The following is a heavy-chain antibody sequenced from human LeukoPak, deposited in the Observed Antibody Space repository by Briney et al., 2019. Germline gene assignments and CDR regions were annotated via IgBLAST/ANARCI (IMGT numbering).Heavy chain of an antibody. J-gene: IGHJ4*02. V-gene: IGHV3-48*03. Sequence: GGSLRLSCAASGFXFSSYEIDCVRQAPGKGLEWVSYISSSGRTIYYADSVKGRFTISRDNSKNSLYLQMNSLRAEDTAVYYCARVSNAYCGGDCYSPYLDYWGQGTLVTVSS. D-gene: IGHD2-21*02. CDR2: ISSSGRTI. CDR1: GFXFSSYE. CDR3: ARVSNAYCGGDCYSPYLDY.